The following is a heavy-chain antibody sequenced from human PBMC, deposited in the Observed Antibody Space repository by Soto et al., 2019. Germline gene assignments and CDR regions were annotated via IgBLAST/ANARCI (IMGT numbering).Heavy chain of an antibody. Sequence: EVQLVESGGGLVKPGGSLRLSCVASGFTFKDAWMSWVRQAPGKGLEWVGHIKSNVDGGATDYAAPVRGRFHISRDDSKNPLFLEINSLKNEETAFYYCTTEEITLEVVFNSYAFDVWGQGTMVTVSP. D-gene: IGHD2-8*02. V-gene: IGHV3-15*01. J-gene: IGHJ3*01. CDR2: IKSNVDGGAT. CDR1: GFTFKDAW. CDR3: TTEEITLEVVFNSYAFDV.